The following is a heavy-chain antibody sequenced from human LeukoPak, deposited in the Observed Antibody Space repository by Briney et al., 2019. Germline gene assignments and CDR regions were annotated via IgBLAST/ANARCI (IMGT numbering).Heavy chain of an antibody. V-gene: IGHV3-11*05. CDR1: GFTFSDYY. D-gene: IGHD6-19*01. CDR2: ISSSSSYT. CDR3: ARVRKYSSGWYDACDI. Sequence: GGSLSLSCAASGFTFSDYYMSWIRQAPGKGLEGVSYISSSSSYTNYADSVKGRFTISRDNAKNSLYLQMNSLRAEDTAVYYCARVRKYSSGWYDACDIWGQGTMVTVSS. J-gene: IGHJ3*02.